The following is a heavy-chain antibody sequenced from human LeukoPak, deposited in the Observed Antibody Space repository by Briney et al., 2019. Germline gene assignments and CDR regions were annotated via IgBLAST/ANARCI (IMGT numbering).Heavy chain of an antibody. Sequence: SETLSLTCSVSGDSVSSYYWSWVRQPPGKGLEWIGYISSGNTNYNPSLKSRVTISVDTSKNQFSLGLNSVTAADTAVYYCARIDYGDYNFYYYYMDVWGKGTTVTVSS. D-gene: IGHD4-17*01. V-gene: IGHV4-59*02. J-gene: IGHJ6*03. CDR2: ISSGNT. CDR1: GDSVSSYY. CDR3: ARIDYGDYNFYYYYMDV.